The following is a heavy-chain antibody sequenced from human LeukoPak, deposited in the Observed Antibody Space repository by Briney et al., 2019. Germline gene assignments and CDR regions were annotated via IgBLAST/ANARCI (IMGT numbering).Heavy chain of an antibody. CDR1: GGSINSSS. CDR3: ARGYTYGDF. Sequence: PSETLSLACSVSGGSINSSSWSWIRQPPGKGPEWIAYMYYTGTTKYNPSLSSRVTISVDASKNQFSLKLTSVTAADTAVYYCARGYTYGDFWGPGTLVTVSS. J-gene: IGHJ4*02. V-gene: IGHV4-59*08. D-gene: IGHD5-18*01. CDR2: MYYTGTT.